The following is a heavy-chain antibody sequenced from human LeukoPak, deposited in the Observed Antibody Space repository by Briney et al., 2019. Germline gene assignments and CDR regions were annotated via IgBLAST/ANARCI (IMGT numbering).Heavy chain of an antibody. CDR1: GGTFSSYA. V-gene: IGHV1-69*05. J-gene: IGHJ4*02. CDR3: ARQTVGDYDSSGYYRN. Sequence: GASVKVSCKASGGTFSSYAISWVRQAPGQGLGWMGGIIPIFGTANYAQKFQGRVTITTDESTSTAYMELSSLRSEDTAVYYCARQTVGDYDSSGYYRNWGQGTLVTVSS. D-gene: IGHD3-22*01. CDR2: IIPIFGTA.